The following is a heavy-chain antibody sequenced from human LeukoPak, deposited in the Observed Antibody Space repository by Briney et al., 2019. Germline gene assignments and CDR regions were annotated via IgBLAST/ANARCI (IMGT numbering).Heavy chain of an antibody. CDR3: AREGPGVHHFDY. J-gene: IGHJ4*02. CDR2: IYGGGNT. Sequence: GGSLRLSCAASGFTVSSNYMSWVRKAQGKGLEWVLVIYGGGNTFYADSVKGRFTISRDNSKNTLYLQMNSLRAEDTAVYYCAREGPGVHHFDYWGQGTLVTVSS. V-gene: IGHV3-53*01. CDR1: GFTVSSNY. D-gene: IGHD3-10*01.